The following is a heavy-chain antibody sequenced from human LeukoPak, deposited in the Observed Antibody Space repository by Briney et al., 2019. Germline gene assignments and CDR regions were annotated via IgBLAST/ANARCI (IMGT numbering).Heavy chain of an antibody. D-gene: IGHD3-10*01. V-gene: IGHV4-59*12. J-gene: IGHJ5*02. CDR1: GGSISSYY. Sequence: SETLSLTCTVSGGSISSYYWSWIRQPPGKGLEWIGYIYYSGSTNYNPSLKSRVTISVDTSKNQFSLKLSSVTAADTAVYYCARRPYGSGRGWFDPWGQGTLVTVSS. CDR2: IYYSGST. CDR3: ARRPYGSGRGWFDP.